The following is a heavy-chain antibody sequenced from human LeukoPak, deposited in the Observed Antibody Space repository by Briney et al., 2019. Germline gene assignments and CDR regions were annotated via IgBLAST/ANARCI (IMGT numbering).Heavy chain of an antibody. CDR1: GFTFSSYS. D-gene: IGHD2-15*01. Sequence: GGSLRLSCAASGFTFSSYSMNWVRQAPGKGLEWVSSISSSSSYIYYADSVKGRFTISRDNAKNSLYLQMNSLRAEDTAVYFCARDYCSGGSCLSGFDHWGQGTLVTVSS. V-gene: IGHV3-21*01. CDR2: ISSSSSYI. CDR3: ARDYCSGGSCLSGFDH. J-gene: IGHJ4*02.